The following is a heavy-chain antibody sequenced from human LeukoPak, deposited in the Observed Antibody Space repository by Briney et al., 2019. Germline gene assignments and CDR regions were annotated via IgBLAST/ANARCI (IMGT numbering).Heavy chain of an antibody. CDR1: GFTFSSYA. D-gene: IGHD2-8*01. J-gene: IGHJ4*02. CDR3: AKTRVCFDY. CDR2: ISGSGSST. Sequence: GGSLRLSCAASGFTFSSYAMSWVRQAPGKGVEWVSAISGSGSSTYYADSVNDPFTISRDNSNNTLYLQMNSLRAEDTAVYYCAKTRVCFDYWGQGTLVTVSS. V-gene: IGHV3-23*01.